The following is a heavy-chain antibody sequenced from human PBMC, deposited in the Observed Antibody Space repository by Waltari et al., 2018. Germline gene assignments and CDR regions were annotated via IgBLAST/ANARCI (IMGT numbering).Heavy chain of an antibody. V-gene: IGHV5-51*01. CDR3: AARSGSLPAYYGMDV. CDR2: IYPGDSDT. J-gene: IGHJ6*02. D-gene: IGHD3-10*01. Sequence: DEGEKPGESLKISCKGSGYSFTSYWIGWVRQMPGKGLEWMGIIYPGDSDTRYSPSFQGQVTISADKSISTAYLQWSSLKASDTAMYYCAARSGSLPAYYGMDVWGQGTTVTVSS. CDR1: GYSFTSYW.